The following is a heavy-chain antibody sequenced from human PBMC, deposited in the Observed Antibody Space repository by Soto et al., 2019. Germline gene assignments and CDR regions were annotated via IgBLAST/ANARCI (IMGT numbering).Heavy chain of an antibody. V-gene: IGHV5-10-1*01. CDR3: VRLWIPPNRAAMEPGYYYYGMDV. Sequence: GESLKISCKGSGYSFTSYWISWVGQMPGKGLEWMGRIDPSDSYTNYSTSFQGNVTISADKSISTAYLQWSSLKASDTAMYYCVRLWIPPNRAAMEPGYYYYGMDVWRQGTTVTVSS. D-gene: IGHD5-18*01. J-gene: IGHJ6*02. CDR2: IDPSDSYT. CDR1: GYSFTSYW.